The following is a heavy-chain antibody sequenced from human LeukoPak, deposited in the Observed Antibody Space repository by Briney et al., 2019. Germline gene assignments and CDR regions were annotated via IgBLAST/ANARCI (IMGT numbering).Heavy chain of an antibody. CDR1: GGTFSSYT. Sequence: SVNVSCKASGGTFSSYTISWVRQAPGQGLEWMGRIIPILGIANYAQKFQGRVTIAADKSTSTAYMELSSLRSEDTAVYYCARDPRIALDYYYYGMDVWGQGTTVTVSS. J-gene: IGHJ6*02. CDR2: IIPILGIA. V-gene: IGHV1-69*04. CDR3: ARDPRIALDYYYYGMDV. D-gene: IGHD1-14*01.